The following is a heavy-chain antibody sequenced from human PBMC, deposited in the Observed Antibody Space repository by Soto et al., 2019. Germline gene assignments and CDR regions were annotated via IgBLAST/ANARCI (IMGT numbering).Heavy chain of an antibody. D-gene: IGHD2-15*01. V-gene: IGHV4-30-4*01. J-gene: IGHJ4*02. CDR1: GGSISSCNYY. CDR2: ISYSGSA. Sequence: TLSLTCTVSGGSISSCNYYWSWIRQPPGKGLEWIGFISYSGSAYYNPSLKSRVTISVDTSKNQFSLNLSFVTAADTAVYYCATMGTPATGLYYFDYWGQGTLVTVSS. CDR3: ATMGTPATGLYYFDY.